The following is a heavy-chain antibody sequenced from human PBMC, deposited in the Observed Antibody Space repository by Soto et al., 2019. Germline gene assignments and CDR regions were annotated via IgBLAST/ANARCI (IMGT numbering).Heavy chain of an antibody. Sequence: PGGSLRLSCAASGLTFDDYGMSWVRQAPGKGLEWVSGINWNGGSTGYADSVKGRFTISRDNAKNSLYLQMNSLRAEDTALYHCARGLRFLEWFDWYFDLWGRGTLVTSPQ. J-gene: IGHJ2*01. CDR3: ARGLRFLEWFDWYFDL. CDR1: GLTFDDYG. D-gene: IGHD3-3*01. V-gene: IGHV3-20*01. CDR2: INWNGGST.